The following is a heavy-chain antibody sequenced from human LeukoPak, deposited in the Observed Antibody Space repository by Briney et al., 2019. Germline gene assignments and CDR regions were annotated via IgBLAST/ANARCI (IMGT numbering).Heavy chain of an antibody. J-gene: IGHJ4*02. CDR3: AREMCSGDSCYSWGFDY. Sequence: SETLSLTCAVYGGSFSGYYWSWIRQPPGKGLEWIGEINHSGSTNYNPSLKSRVTISVDTSKNQFSLKLSSVTAADTAVYYCAREMCSGDSCYSWGFDYWGQGTLVTVSS. CDR1: GGSFSGYY. D-gene: IGHD2-15*01. V-gene: IGHV4-34*01. CDR2: INHSGST.